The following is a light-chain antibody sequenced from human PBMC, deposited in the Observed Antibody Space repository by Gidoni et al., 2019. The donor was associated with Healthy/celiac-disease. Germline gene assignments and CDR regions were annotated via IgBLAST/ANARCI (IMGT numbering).Light chain of an antibody. Sequence: EIVMTQSPATLSVSPGERATLSCRASQSVSSNLAWYQPDPLPSFGLYGASTRATGIPARFSGSGSGTEFTLTISSLQSEDFAVYYCQQYNNWVCSFGQGTKLEIK. CDR1: QSVSSN. J-gene: IGKJ2*04. CDR3: QQYNNWVCS. V-gene: IGKV3-15*01. CDR2: GAS.